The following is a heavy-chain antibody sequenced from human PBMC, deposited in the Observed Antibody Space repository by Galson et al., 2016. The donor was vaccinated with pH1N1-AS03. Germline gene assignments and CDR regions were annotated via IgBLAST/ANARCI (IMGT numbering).Heavy chain of an antibody. V-gene: IGHV1-18*04. CDR3: ARDQGSVRTTRAFDI. CDR1: GYTFSSYG. D-gene: IGHD1-26*01. Sequence: SCKASGYTFSSYGISWVRQAPGQGLEWMGWITAYNGNSNYAQKLQGRLTMTTDTSTNTAYMELRSLRSDDTAVYYCARDQGSVRTTRAFDIWGQGTMVTVSS. CDR2: ITAYNGNS. J-gene: IGHJ3*02.